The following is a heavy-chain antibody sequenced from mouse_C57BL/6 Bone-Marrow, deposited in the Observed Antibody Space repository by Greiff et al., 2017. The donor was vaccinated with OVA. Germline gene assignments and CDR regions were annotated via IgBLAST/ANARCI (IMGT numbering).Heavy chain of an antibody. CDR2: ISDGGSYT. CDR1: GFTFSSYA. CDR3: ARDGLRLLFAY. Sequence: EVQGVESGGGLVKPGGSLKLSCAASGFTFSSYAMSWVRQTPEKRLEWVATISDGGSYTYYPDNVKGRFTISRDNAKNNLYLQMSHLKSEDTAMYYCARDGLRLLFAYWGQGTLVTVSA. V-gene: IGHV5-4*01. D-gene: IGHD3-2*02. J-gene: IGHJ3*01.